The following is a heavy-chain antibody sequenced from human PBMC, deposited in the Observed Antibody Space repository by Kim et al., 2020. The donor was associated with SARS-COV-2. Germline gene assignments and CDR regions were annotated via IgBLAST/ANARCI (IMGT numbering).Heavy chain of an antibody. D-gene: IGHD6-13*01. V-gene: IGHV5-51*01. CDR1: GYSFTSYW. Sequence: GESLKISCKGSGYSFTSYWIGWVRQMPGKGLEWMGIIYPGDSDTRYSPSFQGQVTISADKSISTAYLQWSSLKASDTAMYYCARLSYPHIAATGRTYFDYWDQGTLVSVSS. J-gene: IGHJ4*02. CDR2: IYPGDSDT. CDR3: ARLSYPHIAATGRTYFDY.